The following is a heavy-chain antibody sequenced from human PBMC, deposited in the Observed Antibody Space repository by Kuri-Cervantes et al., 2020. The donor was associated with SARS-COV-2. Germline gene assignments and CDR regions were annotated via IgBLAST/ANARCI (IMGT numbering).Heavy chain of an antibody. CDR1: GFTFSSYA. CDR2: ISYDGSNK. D-gene: IGHD6-13*01. J-gene: IGHJ6*03. Sequence: GESLKISCAASGFTFSSYAMHWVRQAPGKGLEWVAVISYDGSNKYYADSVKGRFTISRDNSKNTLYLQMNSLRSDDTAVYYCARGGGSSWPYYYYYMDVWGQGTTVTVSS. CDR3: ARGGGSSWPYYYYYMDV. V-gene: IGHV3-30*04.